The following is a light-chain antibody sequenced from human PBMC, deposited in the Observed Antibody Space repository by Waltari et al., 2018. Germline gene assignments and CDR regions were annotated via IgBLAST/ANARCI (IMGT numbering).Light chain of an antibody. CDR2: GSS. CDR1: GSNIGAGYD. J-gene: IGLJ3*02. CDR3: QSYDTSLSVV. Sequence: QSVLTQLPSVSGAPGQRVTISCTGSGSNIGAGYDVHCYQHLPRAAPKLLIYGSSSRPLGVPDRFFGSTSGTSASLAITGLQAEDEGDYYCQSYDTSLSVVFGGGTKLTVL. V-gene: IGLV1-40*01.